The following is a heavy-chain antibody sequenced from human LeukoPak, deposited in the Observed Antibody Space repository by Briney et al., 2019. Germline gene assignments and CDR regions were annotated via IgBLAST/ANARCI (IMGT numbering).Heavy chain of an antibody. CDR3: ARDDSSSDHDAFDI. J-gene: IGHJ3*02. CDR1: GGSISSYY. V-gene: IGHV4-59*01. D-gene: IGHD6-19*01. Sequence: SETLSPTCTVSGGSISSYYWSWIRQPPGKGLEWIGYIYYSGSTNYNPSLKSRVTISVDTSKNQFSLKLSSVTAADTAVYYCARDDSSSDHDAFDIWGQGTMVTVSS. CDR2: IYYSGST.